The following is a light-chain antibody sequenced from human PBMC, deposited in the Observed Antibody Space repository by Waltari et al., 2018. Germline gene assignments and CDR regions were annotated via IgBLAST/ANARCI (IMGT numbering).Light chain of an antibody. J-gene: IGLJ3*02. CDR3: SSYAGSGSPRV. CDR1: TCAVGIYNP. V-gene: IGLV2-23*01. Sequence: QSALIQPASVSGSPGQSITLSCTEPTCAVGIYNPFSCYQQHPGKAPKFLIYEGSKRPSGVSYRFSGSKSGNTASLTISGLQADDEADYYCSSYAGSGSPRVFGGGTKLTVL. CDR2: EGS.